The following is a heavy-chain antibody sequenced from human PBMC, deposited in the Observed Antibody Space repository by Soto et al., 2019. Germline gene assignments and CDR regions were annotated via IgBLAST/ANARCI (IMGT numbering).Heavy chain of an antibody. J-gene: IGHJ6*02. CDR2: ISGSGGST. CDR1: GFTFSSYA. D-gene: IGHD3-9*01. V-gene: IGHV3-23*01. CDR3: AREYYDILTGYPSQSYGMDV. Sequence: PVGSLRLSCAASGFTFSSYAMSWVRQAPGKGLEWVSAISGSGGSTYYADSVKGRFTISRDNSKNTLYLQMNSLRAEDTAVYYCAREYYDILTGYPSQSYGMDVWGQGTTVTVSS.